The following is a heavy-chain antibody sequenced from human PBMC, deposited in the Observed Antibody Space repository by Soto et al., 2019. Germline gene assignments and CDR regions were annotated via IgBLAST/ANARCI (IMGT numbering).Heavy chain of an antibody. D-gene: IGHD1-1*01. J-gene: IGHJ4*01. V-gene: IGHV4-34*01. CDR1: GGSFSGYY. CDR3: ARSPRSISTGGIDF. Sequence: PSETLSLTCAVFGGSFSGYYWSRIRQPPGKGLEWIGEINHSGSTNYNPSLKSRVTISVDTSKNQFSLKLSSVTAADTAVYFCARSPRSISTGGIDFWGQGILVTVS. CDR2: INHSGST.